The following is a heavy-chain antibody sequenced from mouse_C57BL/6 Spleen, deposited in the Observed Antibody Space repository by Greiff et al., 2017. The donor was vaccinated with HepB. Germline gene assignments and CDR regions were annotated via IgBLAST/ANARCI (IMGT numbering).Heavy chain of an antibody. V-gene: IGHV5-17*01. Sequence: VQLKQSGGGLVKPGGSLKLSCAASGFTFSDYGMHWVRQAPEKGLEWVAYISSGSSTIYYADTVKGRFTISRDNAKNTLFLQMTSLRSEDTAMYYCARKKGNYAMDYWGQGTSVTVSS. J-gene: IGHJ4*01. CDR2: ISSGSSTI. CDR1: GFTFSDYG. CDR3: ARKKGNYAMDY.